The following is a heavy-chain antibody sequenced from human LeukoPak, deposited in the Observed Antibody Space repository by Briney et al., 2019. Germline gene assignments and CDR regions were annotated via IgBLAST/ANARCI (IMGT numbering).Heavy chain of an antibody. CDR3: AKDRYYDSSGYYENYFDY. D-gene: IGHD3-22*01. V-gene: IGHV3-30*02. CDR2: IRYDGSNK. CDR1: GFTFSSYG. Sequence: PGGSLRLSCAASGFTFSSYGMHWVRQAPGKGLEWVAFIRYDGSNKYYADSVKGRFTISRDNSKNTLYLQMNSLRAEDTAAYYCAKDRYYDSSGYYENYFDYWGQGTLVTVSS. J-gene: IGHJ4*02.